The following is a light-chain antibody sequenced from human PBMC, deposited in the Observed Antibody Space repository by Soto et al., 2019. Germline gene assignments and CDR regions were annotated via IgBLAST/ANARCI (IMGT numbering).Light chain of an antibody. Sequence: DIQMTPSPSTPTPTVKDKDTITFRASQSISNWLAWYQQKPGTAPNLLIYKASTLQSGVPSRFSGSGSGTEFTLTISSLQPDDSATYYCQQYSDNWTFGQGTKVDIK. CDR3: QQYSDNWT. J-gene: IGKJ1*01. CDR1: QSISNW. CDR2: KAS. V-gene: IGKV1-5*03.